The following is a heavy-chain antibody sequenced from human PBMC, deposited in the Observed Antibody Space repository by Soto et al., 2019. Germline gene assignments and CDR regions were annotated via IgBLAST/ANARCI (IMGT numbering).Heavy chain of an antibody. CDR2: INPNSGGT. CDR3: ARGGPDYDILTGTRGPWFDP. Sequence: APLNRDWKTAGYAISVYYRHWGRKDPEQGLEWMGWINPNSGGTNYAQKFQGRVTMTRDTSISTAYMELSRLRSDDTAVYYCARGGPDYDILTGTRGPWFDPWGQGTLVTVSS. D-gene: IGHD3-9*01. J-gene: IGHJ5*02. CDR1: GYAISVYY. V-gene: IGHV1-2*02.